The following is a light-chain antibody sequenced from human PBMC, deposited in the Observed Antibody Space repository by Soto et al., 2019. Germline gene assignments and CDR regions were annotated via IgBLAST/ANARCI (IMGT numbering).Light chain of an antibody. J-gene: IGKJ2*03. Sequence: DIQMTQSPSTLSASIGDRVTITGRASQSTTGWLAWYQQKPGKAPKLLIYGTSSLETGVPSRFSGSGSGTEFTLTITYLQPDDFTTYYCQQYSPYSYSFGQGTKLEIK. CDR3: QQYSPYSYS. V-gene: IGKV1-5*03. CDR2: GTS. CDR1: QSTTGW.